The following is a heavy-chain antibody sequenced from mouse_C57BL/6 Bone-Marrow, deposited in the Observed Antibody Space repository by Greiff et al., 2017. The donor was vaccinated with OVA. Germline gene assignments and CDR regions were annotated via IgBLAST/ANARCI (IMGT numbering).Heavy chain of an antibody. CDR1: GYTFTSYG. V-gene: IGHV1-81*01. J-gene: IGHJ2*01. CDR2: IYPRSGNT. CDR3: ARTIWHFAFITTVVKDY. Sequence: QVLLKESGAELARPGASVKLSCKASGYTFTSYGISWVKQRTGQGLEWIGEIYPRSGNTYYNEKFKGKATLTADKSSSTAYMELRSLTSEDSAVYFCARTIWHFAFITTVVKDYWGQGTTLTVSS. D-gene: IGHD1-1*01.